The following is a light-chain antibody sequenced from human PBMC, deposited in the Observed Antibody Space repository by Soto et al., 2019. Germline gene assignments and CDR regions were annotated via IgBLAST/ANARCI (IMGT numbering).Light chain of an antibody. Sequence: EIVMTQSPATLSVSPGERATVSCRASHDIRSNLAWYQQRPGQAPRPLIYGASNRATGIPARFSGSGSGTDFTLTISSLEPEDFAVYYCQQRSNWITFGQGTRLEIK. CDR3: QQRSNWIT. CDR1: HDIRSN. J-gene: IGKJ5*01. V-gene: IGKV3D-11*01. CDR2: GAS.